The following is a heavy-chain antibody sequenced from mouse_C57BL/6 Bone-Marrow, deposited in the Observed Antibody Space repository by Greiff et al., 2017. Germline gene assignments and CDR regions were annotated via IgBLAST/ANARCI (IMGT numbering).Heavy chain of an antibody. CDR1: GYTFTSYW. CDR3: ARWDDGDYGGYWYFDV. V-gene: IGHV1-7*01. J-gene: IGHJ1*03. D-gene: IGHD2-3*01. CDR2: INPSSGYT. Sequence: QVQLKQSGAELAKPGASVKLSCKASGYTFTSYWMHWVKQRPGQGLEWIGYINPSSGYTKYNQKFKDKATLTADKSSSTAYMQLSSLTYEDSAVXYCARWDDGDYGGYWYFDVWGTGTTVTVSS.